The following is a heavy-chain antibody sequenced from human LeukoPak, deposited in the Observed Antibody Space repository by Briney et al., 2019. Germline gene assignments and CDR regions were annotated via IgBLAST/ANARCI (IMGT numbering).Heavy chain of an antibody. V-gene: IGHV3-23*01. J-gene: IGHJ4*02. CDR1: GFTFSSYA. Sequence: GGSLRLSCAASGFTFSSYAMSWVRQAPGKGLEWVSGISGTGGNTYYTDSVKGRFTISRDNSKNTLYLQVNSLRVEDTAVYYCAMAVIGSGWTLDYWGQGTLVTVSS. CDR2: ISGTGGNT. CDR3: AMAVIGSGWTLDY. D-gene: IGHD6-19*01.